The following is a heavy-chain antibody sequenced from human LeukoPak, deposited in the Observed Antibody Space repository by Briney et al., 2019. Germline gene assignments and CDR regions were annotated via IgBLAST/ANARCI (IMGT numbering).Heavy chain of an antibody. CDR2: ISGSGGST. J-gene: IGHJ4*02. D-gene: IGHD1-1*01. Sequence: GGSLRLSCAASGFTFSSYAMSWVRQAPGKGLEWVSAISGSGGSTYYADSVKGRFTISRENPENTLYLQINSLRVEDTAVYYCAKDTPTTGYHLDSWGQGTLVTVSS. CDR3: AKDTPTTGYHLDS. CDR1: GFTFSSYA. V-gene: IGHV3-23*01.